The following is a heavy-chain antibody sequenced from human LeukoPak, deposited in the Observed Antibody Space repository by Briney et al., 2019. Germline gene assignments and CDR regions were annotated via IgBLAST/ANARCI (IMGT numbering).Heavy chain of an antibody. D-gene: IGHD6-13*01. J-gene: IGHJ4*02. CDR1: GFTFSSYS. Sequence: GGSLRLSCAASGFTFSSYSMNWVRQAPGKGLEWVSSISSSSSYIYYADSVKGRFTISRDNAKNTLYLQMNSLRAEDTAVYYCAKDLERIAAAGTGYWGQGTLVTVSS. CDR2: ISSSSSYI. CDR3: AKDLERIAAAGTGY. V-gene: IGHV3-21*01.